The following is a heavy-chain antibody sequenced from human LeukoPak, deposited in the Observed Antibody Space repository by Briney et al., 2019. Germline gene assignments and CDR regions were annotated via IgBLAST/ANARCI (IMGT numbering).Heavy chain of an antibody. Sequence: PSETLSLTCTVSGGSISNYYWSWIRQPPGKGLEWIGYIYYSGSTNYNPSLKSRVTISVGTSKDHFSLKLTSVTAADTAVYYCAIGGFDILPGHYPHDAFDIWGQGTMLTVSS. CDR3: AIGGFDILPGHYPHDAFDI. CDR2: IYYSGST. V-gene: IGHV4-59*01. D-gene: IGHD3-9*01. CDR1: GGSISNYY. J-gene: IGHJ3*02.